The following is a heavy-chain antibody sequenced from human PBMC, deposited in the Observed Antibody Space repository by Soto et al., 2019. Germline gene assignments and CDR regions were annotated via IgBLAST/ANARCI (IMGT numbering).Heavy chain of an antibody. CDR3: ARAVSTKTARIDY. CDR1: GYTFTTYY. D-gene: IGHD4-17*01. CDR2: ITPIDGST. Sequence: QVQLVQSGAEVKNPGASVKVSCKASGYTFTTYYMHWLRQARGQGLEWMGIITPIDGSTRYDQKFQDRVTRTRDTSTSTVYVELSSRRSDARAVYYCARAVSTKTARIDYWGQGTRVTVSS. V-gene: IGHV1-46*01. J-gene: IGHJ4*02.